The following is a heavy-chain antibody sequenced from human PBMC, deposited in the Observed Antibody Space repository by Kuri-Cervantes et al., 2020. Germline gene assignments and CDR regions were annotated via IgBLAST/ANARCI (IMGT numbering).Heavy chain of an antibody. V-gene: IGHV4-38-2*02. CDR2: IYGSGST. CDR3: ARDLFLSTSNWFDP. Sequence: SETLSLTCAVSGYSISSGFYWGWIRQPPGKGLEWIGSIYGSGSTSYNASLQSRITISVDTSKNQFSLKLNSVTAADTAVYYCARDLFLSTSNWFDPWGQGTLVTVSS. J-gene: IGHJ5*02. D-gene: IGHD6-13*01. CDR1: GYSISSGFY.